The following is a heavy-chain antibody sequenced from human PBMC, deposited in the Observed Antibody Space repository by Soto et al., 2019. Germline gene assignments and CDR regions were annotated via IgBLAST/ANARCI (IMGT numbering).Heavy chain of an antibody. D-gene: IGHD2-15*01. V-gene: IGHV1-18*01. J-gene: IGHJ4*02. CDR3: ARRTRSCSGGSSYPFNSGFGY. CDR2: ISAYNGNT. Sequence: ASVKVSCKASGYTFTSYGISWGRQAPGQGLEWMGWISAYNGNTNYAQKLQGRVTMTTDTSTSTAYMELRSLRSDDTAVYYCARRTRSCSGGSSYPFNSGFGYSGRGTLVAV. CDR1: GYTFTSYG.